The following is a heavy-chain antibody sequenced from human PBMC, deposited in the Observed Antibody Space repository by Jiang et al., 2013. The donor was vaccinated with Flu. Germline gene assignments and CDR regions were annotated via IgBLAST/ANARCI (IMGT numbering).Heavy chain of an antibody. CDR1: GDTFSKNT. V-gene: IGHV1-69*06. D-gene: IGHD2-21*02. CDR2: IIPIVGTT. J-gene: IGHJ4*02. CDR3: ARVRACGGDCYYFDY. Sequence: SGAEVKKPRSSVKVSCMASGDTFSKNTIIWVRQAPGQGLEWMAGIIPIVGTTNYAQKFQGRVTITADKSTSTIYMQMTSLRSEDTAVYFCARVRACGGDCYYFDYWGQGALVTVSS.